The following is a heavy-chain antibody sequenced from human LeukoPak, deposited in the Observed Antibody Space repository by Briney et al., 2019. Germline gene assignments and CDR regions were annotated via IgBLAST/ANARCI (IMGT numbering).Heavy chain of an antibody. CDR1: GGSFSDYY. V-gene: IGHV4-34*01. Sequence: KPSETLSLTCAVYGGSFSDYYWSWIRQPPGKGLEWIGEINHSGSTNYNPSLKSRVTISADTSKNQLSLKLSSVTAADTAVYYCARSSGYYDAPTFDIWGQGTMVTVSS. CDR2: INHSGST. CDR3: ARSSGYYDAPTFDI. D-gene: IGHD3-22*01. J-gene: IGHJ3*02.